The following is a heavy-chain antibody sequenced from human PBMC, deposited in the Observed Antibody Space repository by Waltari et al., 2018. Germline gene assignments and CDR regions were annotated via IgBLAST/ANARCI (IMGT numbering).Heavy chain of an antibody. Sequence: QVQLVESGGGVVQPGRSLRLSCAASGFTFSSYGMHWVRQAPGKGLEWVAVIWYDGRNKYYADSVKGRFTISRDNSKNTLYLQMNSLRAEDTAVYYCARDFLRVAAAADHWGQGTLVTVSS. CDR1: GFTFSSYG. V-gene: IGHV3-33*01. CDR2: IWYDGRNK. CDR3: ARDFLRVAAAADH. J-gene: IGHJ4*02. D-gene: IGHD6-13*01.